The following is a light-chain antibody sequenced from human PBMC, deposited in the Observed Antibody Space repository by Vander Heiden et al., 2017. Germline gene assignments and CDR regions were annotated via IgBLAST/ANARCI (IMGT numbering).Light chain of an antibody. V-gene: IGLV3-10*01. CDR3: YSTDSSGNHRV. J-gene: IGLJ3*02. Sequence: SYALTQPPSVSVSPGQTARITCSGDALQKKYAYWYQQKSGQAPVLVIYEDSKRPSGIPERFSGSSSGTMATLTISGAQVEDEADYYCYSTDSSGNHRVFGGGTKLTGL. CDR1: ALQKKY. CDR2: EDS.